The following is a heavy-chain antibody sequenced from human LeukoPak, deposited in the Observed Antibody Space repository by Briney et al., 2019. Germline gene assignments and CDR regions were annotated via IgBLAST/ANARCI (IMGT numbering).Heavy chain of an antibody. J-gene: IGHJ3*02. D-gene: IGHD2-15*01. CDR1: GFTVSSNY. CDR3: TTEVYCSSGSCYDAFDI. V-gene: IGHV3-66*01. Sequence: GGSLRLSCAASGFTVSSNYMSWVRQAPGKGLEWVSLIYTGGTTYYADSVKGRFTISRDNSKNTLYLQMNSLKTEDTAVYYCTTEVYCSSGSCYDAFDIWGQGTMVTVSS. CDR2: IYTGGTT.